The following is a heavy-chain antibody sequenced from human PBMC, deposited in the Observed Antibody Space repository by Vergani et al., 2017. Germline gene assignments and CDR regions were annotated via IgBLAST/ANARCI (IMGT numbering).Heavy chain of an antibody. CDR2: ISWNSGSI. CDR1: GFTFDDYA. J-gene: IGHJ4*02. D-gene: IGHD6-6*01. V-gene: IGHV3-9*01. CDR3: AKASGGRAAPLIF. Sequence: EVQLVESGGGLVQPGRSLRLSCAASGFTFDDYAMHWVRQAPGKGLEWVSGISWNSGSIGYADSVKGRFTISGDNAKNSLYLQMNSLRAEDTALYYCAKASGGRAAPLIFWGQGTLVTVSS.